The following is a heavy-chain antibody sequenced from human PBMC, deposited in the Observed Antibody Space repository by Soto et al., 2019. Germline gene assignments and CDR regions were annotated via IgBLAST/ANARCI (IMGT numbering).Heavy chain of an antibody. CDR1: GFTFSSYS. V-gene: IGHV3-48*02. J-gene: IGHJ6*02. Sequence: EVQLVESGGGLVQPGGSLRLSCAASGFTFSSYSMNWVRQAPGKGLEWVSYISSSSSTIYYADSVKGRFTISRDNAKNSLYLQRNSLRDEDTAVYYCAKGGNYDILTGYSPSYYYYGMGVWGQGTTVTGSS. CDR2: ISSSSSTI. CDR3: AKGGNYDILTGYSPSYYYYGMGV. D-gene: IGHD3-9*01.